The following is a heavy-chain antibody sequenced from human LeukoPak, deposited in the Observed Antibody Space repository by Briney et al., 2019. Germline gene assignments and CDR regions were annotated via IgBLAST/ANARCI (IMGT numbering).Heavy chain of an antibody. J-gene: IGHJ6*02. V-gene: IGHV4-39*07. CDR2: INHSGSS. Sequence: PSETLSLTCTVSGGSISSSSYYWGWIRQPPGKGLEWIGEINHSGSSNYNPSLKSRVTISVDTSKNQFSLKLSSVTAADTAVYYCARGRYCSSTSCFRRVYCYYGMDVWGQGTTVTVSS. CDR1: GGSISSSSYY. CDR3: ARGRYCSSTSCFRRVYCYYGMDV. D-gene: IGHD2-2*01.